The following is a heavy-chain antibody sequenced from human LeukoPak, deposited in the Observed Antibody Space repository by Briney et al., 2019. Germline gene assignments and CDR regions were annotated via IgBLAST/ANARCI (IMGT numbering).Heavy chain of an antibody. V-gene: IGHV4-34*01. Sequence: PSETLSLTCAVYGGSFSGYYWSWIRQPPGKGLEWIGEINHSGSTNYNPSLKSRVTISADTSKNQFSLKLSSVTAADTAVYYCARLNHQFEVAVAGTGTEFDPWGQGTLVTVSS. J-gene: IGHJ5*02. CDR2: INHSGST. D-gene: IGHD6-19*01. CDR3: ARLNHQFEVAVAGTGTEFDP. CDR1: GGSFSGYY.